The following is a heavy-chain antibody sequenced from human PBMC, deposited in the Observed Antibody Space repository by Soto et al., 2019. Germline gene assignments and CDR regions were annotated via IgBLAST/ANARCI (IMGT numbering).Heavy chain of an antibody. CDR1: GGSISSGGYS. D-gene: IGHD2-2*01. Sequence: SETLSLTCAGSGGSISSGGYSWSWIRQPPGKGLEWIGYIYHSGRTYYNPSLKSRVTISVDSSKNQFSLKLSSVTAADTAVYYCARVPDRWGQGTLVTVSS. V-gene: IGHV4-30-2*01. CDR3: ARVPDR. CDR2: IYHSGRT. J-gene: IGHJ5*02.